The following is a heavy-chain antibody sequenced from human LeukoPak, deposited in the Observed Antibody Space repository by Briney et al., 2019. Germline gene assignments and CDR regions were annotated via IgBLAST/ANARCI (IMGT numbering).Heavy chain of an antibody. J-gene: IGHJ4*02. Sequence: ASVKVSCKASGYTFTNYFIHWVRQAPGQGLEWMGLIKTSVDSASYARSFQGRVTMTRDTSTSTVYMELSSLKSEDMAVYYCARYSSSSSLDYWGQGTLVTVSS. V-gene: IGHV1-46*01. CDR3: ARYSSSSSLDY. CDR1: GYTFTNYF. D-gene: IGHD6-6*01. CDR2: IKTSVDSA.